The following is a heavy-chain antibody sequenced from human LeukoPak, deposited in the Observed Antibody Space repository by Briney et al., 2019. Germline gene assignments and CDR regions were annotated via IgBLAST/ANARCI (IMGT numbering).Heavy chain of an antibody. CDR1: GFTFSSYG. J-gene: IGHJ4*02. CDR2: VSYDGSNK. D-gene: IGHD6-13*01. V-gene: IGHV3-30*18. Sequence: PGRSLRLSCAASGFTFSSYGMHWVRQAPGKGLEWVAVVSYDGSNKYYADSVKGRFTISRDNSKNTLYLQMNSLRAEDTAVYYCAKALDSSSWAIGPHDYWGQGTLVTVSS. CDR3: AKALDSSSWAIGPHDY.